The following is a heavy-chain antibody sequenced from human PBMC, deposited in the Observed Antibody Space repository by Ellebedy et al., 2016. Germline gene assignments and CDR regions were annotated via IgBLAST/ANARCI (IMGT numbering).Heavy chain of an antibody. V-gene: IGHV1-69*10. CDR3: ATSSNWNDVSLWWFDP. Sequence: SVKVSCKASGGTFSSFAINWVRQAPGQGLEWMGGVIPLLGIANNPQKFQGRVTITADKSTSTAYMELRTLRSEDTAVYYCATSSNWNDVSLWWFDPWGQGTLVTVSS. CDR1: GGTFSSFA. D-gene: IGHD1-20*01. J-gene: IGHJ5*02. CDR2: VIPLLGIA.